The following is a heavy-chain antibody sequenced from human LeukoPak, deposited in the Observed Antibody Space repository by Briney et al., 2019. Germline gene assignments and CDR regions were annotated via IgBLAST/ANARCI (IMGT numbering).Heavy chain of an antibody. D-gene: IGHD5-12*01. Sequence: PSETLSLTCAVYGGSFSGYYWSWIRQPPGKGLEWIGEINHSGSTNYNPSLKSRVTISVDTSKNQFSLKLSSVTAADTAVYYCARLRGYSGYTVRYYYYMDVWGKGTTVTISS. CDR3: ARLRGYSGYTVRYYYYMDV. CDR1: GGSFSGYY. V-gene: IGHV4-34*01. J-gene: IGHJ6*03. CDR2: INHSGST.